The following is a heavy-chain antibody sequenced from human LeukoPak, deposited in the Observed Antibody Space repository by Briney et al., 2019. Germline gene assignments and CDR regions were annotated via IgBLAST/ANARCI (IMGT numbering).Heavy chain of an antibody. CDR3: ARTNGRAFDI. V-gene: IGHV4-30-2*01. Sequence: SQTLSLTCAVSGGSISRGGYSWSWIRQPPGKGLEWIGYIYHSGSTYYNPSLKSRVTISVDRSKNQFSLKLSSVTAADTAVYYCARTNGRAFDIWGQGTMVTVSS. D-gene: IGHD1-26*01. CDR2: IYHSGST. J-gene: IGHJ3*02. CDR1: GGSISRGGYS.